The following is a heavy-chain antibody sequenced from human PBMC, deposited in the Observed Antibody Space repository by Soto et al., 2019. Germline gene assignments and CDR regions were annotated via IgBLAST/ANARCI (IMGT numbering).Heavy chain of an antibody. Sequence: QVQLQESGPGLVKPSQTLSLTCTVSGGSISSGGYFWSWIRQHPGKGLEWIGFIYYSGSTYYNPYLKSRVTISVDTSKNKSSLKLSSVTAADTDVYYCASEGAAPYYSCGMDVWGPGTTVTVSS. D-gene: IGHD6-6*01. CDR1: GGSISSGGYF. CDR3: ASEGAAPYYSCGMDV. CDR2: IYYSGST. J-gene: IGHJ6*02. V-gene: IGHV4-31*03.